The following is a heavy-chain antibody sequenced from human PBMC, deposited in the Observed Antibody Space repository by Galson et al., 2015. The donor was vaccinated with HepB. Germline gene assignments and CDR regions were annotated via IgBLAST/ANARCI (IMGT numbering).Heavy chain of an antibody. CDR1: GFTFGDYA. V-gene: IGHV3-15*01. D-gene: IGHD3-3*01. Sequence: SLRLSCAASGFTFGDYAMNWFRQAPGKGLEWVGRIKSKTDGGTTDYAAPVKGRFTISRDDSKNTLYLQMNSLKTEDTAVYYCTTRLFLEWLPDDYWGQGTLVTVSS. CDR2: IKSKTDGGTT. CDR3: TTRLFLEWLPDDY. J-gene: IGHJ4*02.